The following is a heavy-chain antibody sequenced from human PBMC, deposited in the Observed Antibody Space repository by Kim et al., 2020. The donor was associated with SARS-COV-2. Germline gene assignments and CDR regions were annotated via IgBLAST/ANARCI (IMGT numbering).Heavy chain of an antibody. CDR1: GFTFSDYY. CDR2: ISSSSSYT. V-gene: IGHV3-11*06. Sequence: GGSLRLSCAASGFTFSDYYMSWIRQAPGKGLEWVSYISSSSSYTNYADSVKGRFTISRDNAKNSLYLQMNSLRAEDTAVYYCARKGYSYGPSTYYYGMDVWGQGTTVTVSS. J-gene: IGHJ6*02. D-gene: IGHD5-18*01. CDR3: ARKGYSYGPSTYYYGMDV.